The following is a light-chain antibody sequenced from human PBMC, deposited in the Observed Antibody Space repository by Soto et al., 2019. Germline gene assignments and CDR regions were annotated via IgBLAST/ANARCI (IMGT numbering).Light chain of an antibody. CDR1: QSVSSN. Sequence: EIVMTQSPATLSVSPGERATLSCRASQSVSSNLAWYQQKPGQAPRLIIYGASTRATGIPARFSGSGSGTEFTLTISSLQSEDFAVYYCQQYNNWQTFGQGTKVEFK. CDR2: GAS. V-gene: IGKV3-15*01. J-gene: IGKJ1*01. CDR3: QQYNNWQT.